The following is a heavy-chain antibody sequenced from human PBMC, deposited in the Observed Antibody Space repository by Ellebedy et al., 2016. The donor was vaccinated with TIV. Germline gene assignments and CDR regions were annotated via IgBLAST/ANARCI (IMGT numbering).Heavy chain of an antibody. CDR2: IGGNGDGT. J-gene: IGHJ4*02. V-gene: IGHV3-64*01. Sequence: GESLKISCAASGFTFSLYFMHWVRLIPGEGLEYVSSIGGNGDGTSYANSVKGRFTISRDNSKNTLYLQMGSVRPGDTAVYYCTRDRENGGFSFDYWGQGTLVSVSS. D-gene: IGHD2-15*01. CDR3: TRDRENGGFSFDY. CDR1: GFTFSLYF.